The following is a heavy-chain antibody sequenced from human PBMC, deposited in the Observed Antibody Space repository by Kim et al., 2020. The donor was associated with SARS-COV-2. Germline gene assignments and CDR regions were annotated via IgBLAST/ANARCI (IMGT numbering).Heavy chain of an antibody. CDR3: AKGGRVRGVIILNY. V-gene: IGHV3-9*01. D-gene: IGHD3-10*01. J-gene: IGHJ4*02. Sequence: EDSGKRRFTIARDNDKNSLYLQMNRLRAEDTALYYCAKGGRVRGVIILNYWGQGTLVTVSS.